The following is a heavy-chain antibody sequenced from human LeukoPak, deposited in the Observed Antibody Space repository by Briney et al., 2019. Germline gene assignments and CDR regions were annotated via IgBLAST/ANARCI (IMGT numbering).Heavy chain of an antibody. CDR3: ARGTLYSGWSYYFDY. D-gene: IGHD6-19*01. J-gene: IGHJ4*02. V-gene: IGHV4-38-2*02. Sequence: SETLSLTRTISGHSINSGHYWGWIRQPPGKGLEWIGSIYYSGSTSYNPSLKSRVTISVDMSKNHFSLRLSSVTAADTAMYYCARGTLYSGWSYYFDYWGQGSQVTVSS. CDR2: IYYSGST. CDR1: GHSINSGHY.